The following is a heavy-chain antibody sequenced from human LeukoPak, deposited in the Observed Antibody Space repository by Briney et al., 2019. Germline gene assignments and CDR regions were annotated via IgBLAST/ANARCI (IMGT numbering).Heavy chain of an antibody. CDR3: ASLYNDYDQPIDS. Sequence: SETLSLTCTVSGGSISSGSYYWGWIRQPPGKGLEWIGTIYYSGSTYYNPSLKSRVTISVDSSKNQFSLKLSSVTAADTAVYFCASLYNDYDQPIDSWGQGALVTVSS. D-gene: IGHD3-16*01. V-gene: IGHV4-39*01. J-gene: IGHJ4*02. CDR2: IYYSGST. CDR1: GGSISSGSYY.